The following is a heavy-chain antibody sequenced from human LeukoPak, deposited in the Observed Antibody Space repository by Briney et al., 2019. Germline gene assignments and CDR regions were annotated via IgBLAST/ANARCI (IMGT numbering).Heavy chain of an antibody. J-gene: IGHJ3*01. CDR2: ISSSSSTI. D-gene: IGHD1-26*01. V-gene: IGHV3-48*01. CDR3: AKAFRIVGIGNPDDAFDV. CDR1: GFTFSSYS. Sequence: SGGSLRLSCAASGFTFSSYSMNWVRQAPGKGLEWVSYISSSSSTIYYADSVKGRFTLSRDNSENTLYLQLNSLRAEDSGIYYCAKAFRIVGIGNPDDAFDVWGQGTVVTVS.